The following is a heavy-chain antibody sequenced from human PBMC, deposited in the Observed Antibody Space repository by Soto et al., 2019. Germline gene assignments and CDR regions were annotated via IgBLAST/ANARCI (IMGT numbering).Heavy chain of an antibody. CDR1: GDSVSGNNAA. V-gene: IGHV6-1*01. CDR2: TYYRSRWYN. D-gene: IGHD3-16*01. Sequence: PSHTLSLTRAISGDSVSGNNAAWTRIRQSPSRGLETLGRTYYRSRWYNDYAVSVKRRINVTPDTSKNQFALHLNCLTPGDTAVYYCEREFAYDVSSHSYLGYWGQGALVTVSS. CDR3: EREFAYDVSSHSYLGY. J-gene: IGHJ4*02.